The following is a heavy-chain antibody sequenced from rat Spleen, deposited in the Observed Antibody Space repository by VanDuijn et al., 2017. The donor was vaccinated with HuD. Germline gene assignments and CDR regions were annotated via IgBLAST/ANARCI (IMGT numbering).Heavy chain of an antibody. D-gene: IGHD1-4*01. CDR1: GFTFSDYY. V-gene: IGHV5-25*01. Sequence: EVQLVESGGGLVQPGRSMKLSCAALGFTFSDYYMAWVRQAPTTGLEWVASISPSGGSTHYRDSAKGRFTISRDSAKSTLYLQMDSLRSEDTATYYCATAGSRVSRFAYWGQGTLVTVSS. CDR3: ATAGSRVSRFAY. J-gene: IGHJ3*01. CDR2: ISPSGGST.